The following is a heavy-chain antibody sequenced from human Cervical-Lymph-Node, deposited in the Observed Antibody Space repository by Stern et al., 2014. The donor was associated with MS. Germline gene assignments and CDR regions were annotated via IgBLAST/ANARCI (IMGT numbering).Heavy chain of an antibody. J-gene: IGHJ4*02. CDR2: FCACNGNT. D-gene: IGHD6-13*01. CDR3: ARDSGYSSSWYPWYFDY. Sequence: VQLLESGAEVKKPGASVKVSCKASGYTFTRYGISWVRQAPGQGIEWMGLFCACNGNTSYAQTLQGRVTMTTDTSTSTAYMELRSLRSDDTAVYYCARDSGYSSSWYPWYFDYWGQGTLVTVSS. CDR1: GYTFTRYG. V-gene: IGHV1-18*01.